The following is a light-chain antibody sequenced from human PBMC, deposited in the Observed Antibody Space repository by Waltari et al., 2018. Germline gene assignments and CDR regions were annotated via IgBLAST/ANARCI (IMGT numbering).Light chain of an antibody. J-gene: IGKJ2*01. V-gene: IGKV3-15*01. CDR3: QHYINWPHT. CDR1: RSIRSY. CDR2: DAF. Sequence: EIVMTQSPATLSVSPGERVPLSCRASRSIRSYLVWYQQKPGQAPRLLIYDAFTRATGIPARFSGSGSGTEFTLTISSLQSEDFAVYYCQHYINWPHTFGQGTKLEIK.